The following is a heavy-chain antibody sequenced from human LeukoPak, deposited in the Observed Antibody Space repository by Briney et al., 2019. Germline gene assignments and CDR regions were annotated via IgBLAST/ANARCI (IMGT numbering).Heavy chain of an antibody. D-gene: IGHD3-22*01. J-gene: IGHJ4*02. V-gene: IGHV3-23*01. CDR2: ISGSGGST. CDR3: ANTSPWDYYDSSGYYDY. Sequence: TGGSLRLSCAASGFTFSTYNFNWVRQAPGKGLEWVSAISGSGGSTYYADSVKGRFTISRDNSKNTLYLQMNSLRAEDTAVYYCANTSPWDYYDSSGYYDYWGQGTLVTVSS. CDR1: GFTFSTYN.